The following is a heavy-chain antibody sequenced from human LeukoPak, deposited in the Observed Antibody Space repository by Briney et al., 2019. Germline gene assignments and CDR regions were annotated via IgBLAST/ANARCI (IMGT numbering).Heavy chain of an antibody. CDR1: GGSISSGGYY. CDR3: ARGGNWDFDY. Sequence: SQTLSLTCTVSGGSISSGGYYWSWIRQHPGKGLEWIGYIYYSGSTYYNPSLKSRVTISVDTSKNQFSLKLSSVTAADTAVYYCARGGNWDFDYWGQGVLVIVSS. V-gene: IGHV4-31*03. D-gene: IGHD7-27*01. J-gene: IGHJ4*02. CDR2: IYYSGST.